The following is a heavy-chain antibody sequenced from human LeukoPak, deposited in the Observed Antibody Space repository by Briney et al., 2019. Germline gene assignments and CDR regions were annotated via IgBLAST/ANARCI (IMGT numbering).Heavy chain of an antibody. CDR3: ARDGDYDFWSGYPYNWFDP. Sequence: PSETLSLTCAVYGGSFSGYYWSWIRQPPGKGLEWIGEINHSGSTNYNPSLKSRVTISVDTSQNQFSLKLSSVTAADTAVYYCARDGDYDFWSGYPYNWFDPWGQGTLVTVSS. CDR2: INHSGST. J-gene: IGHJ5*02. D-gene: IGHD3-3*01. CDR1: GGSFSGYY. V-gene: IGHV4-34*01.